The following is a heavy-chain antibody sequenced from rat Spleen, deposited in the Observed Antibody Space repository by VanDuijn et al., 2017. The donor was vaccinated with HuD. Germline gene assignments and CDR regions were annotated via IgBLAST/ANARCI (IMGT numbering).Heavy chain of an antibody. Sequence: QVRLKESGPGLVQPSPTLSLTCTVSGFSLTTHHVSWVRQPPGKSLVWMGIIWAGGGTNYNSAVKSRLSISRDTSKSQVLLKMNSLQPEDTGTYYCARHLREASGVMDAWGQGASVTVSS. CDR2: IWAGGGT. CDR1: GFSLTTHH. V-gene: IGHV2-72*01. J-gene: IGHJ4*01. CDR3: ARHLREASGVMDA. D-gene: IGHD4-3*01.